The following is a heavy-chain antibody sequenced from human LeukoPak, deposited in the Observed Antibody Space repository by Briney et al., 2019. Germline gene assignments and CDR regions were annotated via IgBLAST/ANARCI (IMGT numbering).Heavy chain of an antibody. CDR3: ARVHSSGWYYFDY. Sequence: SETLSLTCTVSGGSISSHYWSWIRQPPGKGLEWIGYIYYSGSTNYNPSLKSRVTISVDTSKNQFSLKLSSVTAADTAVYYCARVHSSGWYYFDYWGQGTPVTVSS. CDR1: GGSISSHY. V-gene: IGHV4-59*11. J-gene: IGHJ4*02. CDR2: IYYSGST. D-gene: IGHD6-19*01.